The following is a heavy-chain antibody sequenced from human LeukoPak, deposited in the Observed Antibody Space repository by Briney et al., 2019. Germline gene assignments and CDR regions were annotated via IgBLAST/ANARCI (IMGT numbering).Heavy chain of an antibody. J-gene: IGHJ5*02. CDR2: IRDSGVTT. D-gene: IGHD1-14*01. CDR1: GITFSTRA. CDR3: ATTYIYNGIPGWFDT. V-gene: IGHV3-23*01. Sequence: PGASLRLSCAASGITFSTRAMSWVRQIPGKGLEWVSSIRDSGVTTYYADSVKGRFTISRDNSKNTLYLQMGNLRVDDTAVYYCATTYIYNGIPGWFDTWGQGTQVTVSS.